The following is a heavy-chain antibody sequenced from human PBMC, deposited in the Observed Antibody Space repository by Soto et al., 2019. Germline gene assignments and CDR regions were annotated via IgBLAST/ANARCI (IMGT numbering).Heavy chain of an antibody. CDR1: GGSISSSSYY. D-gene: IGHD6-13*01. J-gene: IGHJ4*02. CDR2: XXYXGXT. Sequence: SETLSLTCTVSGGSISSSSYYWGWIRQPPGKGLXWXGXXXYXGXTXYXXXXKSRVTISVDTSKNQFSLKLSSVTAADTAVYYCARVGIAAASLDYWGQGTLVTVSS. CDR3: ARVGIAAASLDY. V-gene: IGHV4-39*01.